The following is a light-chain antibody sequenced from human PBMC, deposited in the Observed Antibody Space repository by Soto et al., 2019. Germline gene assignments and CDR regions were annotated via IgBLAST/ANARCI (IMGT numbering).Light chain of an antibody. V-gene: IGLV2-8*01. Sequence: QSALTQPASVSGSPGQSITISCTGTSSDVGGYNYVSWYQQHPGKAPKLMIYEVTKRPSGVPDRFSGSKSGNTASLTVSGLQADDEADYYCCSYAGSNNYYLFGPGTKLPS. CDR1: SSDVGGYNY. CDR3: CSYAGSNNYYL. J-gene: IGLJ1*01. CDR2: EVT.